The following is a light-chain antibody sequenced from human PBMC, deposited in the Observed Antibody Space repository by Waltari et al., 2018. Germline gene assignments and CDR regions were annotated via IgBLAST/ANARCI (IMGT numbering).Light chain of an antibody. CDR2: GAS. Sequence: EIVLTQSPGTLAFSPGEGATLSCRASQSVSSSYLAWYQPKPGQAPRLLIYGASNRATDIPDRFTGSGSGTDFTLTINRLEPEDFAVYYCQQYGNSRGSFGQGTKLEIK. V-gene: IGKV3-20*01. CDR1: QSVSSSY. J-gene: IGKJ2*03. CDR3: QQYGNSRGS.